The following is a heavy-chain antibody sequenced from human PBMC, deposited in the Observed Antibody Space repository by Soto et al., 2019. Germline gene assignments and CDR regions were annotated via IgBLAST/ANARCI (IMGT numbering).Heavy chain of an antibody. V-gene: IGHV1-18*04. D-gene: IGHD2-2*01. CDR2: ISAYNGNT. Sequence: GASVKVSCKASGYTFTSYGISWVRQAPGQGLEWMGWISAYNGNTNYAQKLQGRVTMTTDTSTSTAYMELRSLRSDDTAVYYCARDGSLYCSSTSCYYNWFDPWSQGTLVTVSS. J-gene: IGHJ5*02. CDR3: ARDGSLYCSSTSCYYNWFDP. CDR1: GYTFTSYG.